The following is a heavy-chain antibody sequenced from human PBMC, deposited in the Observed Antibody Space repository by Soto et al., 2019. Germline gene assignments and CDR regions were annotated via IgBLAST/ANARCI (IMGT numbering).Heavy chain of an antibody. D-gene: IGHD1-7*01. CDR2: ITINGNT. V-gene: IGHV4-4*07. CDR1: GGSISDFS. CDR3: ARETGENWTYEAH. J-gene: IGHJ1*01. Sequence: PSETLSLTCSVSGGSISDFSWSWIRQPAGKGLEWIGRITINGNTQKNPSFKSRVTMSIDTSRNHFSLNLQSATAADTALYYCARETGENWTYEAHWGPGTLVTVSS.